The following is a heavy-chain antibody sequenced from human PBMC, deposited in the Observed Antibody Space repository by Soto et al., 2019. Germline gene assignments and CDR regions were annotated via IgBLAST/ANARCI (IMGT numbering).Heavy chain of an antibody. D-gene: IGHD2-21*02. V-gene: IGHV4-59*01. CDR2: MYKTGST. J-gene: IGHJ6*02. Sequence: SETLSLTCTVSGSSISGFYWSWIRQPPGKGLEWIGYMYKTGSTVYNPSFKSRVTISVDTSKNQFSLKLNSVTAADTAVYYCARDLWGYCGTDCYPRDVWGQGTTVTVS. CDR3: ARDLWGYCGTDCYPRDV. CDR1: GSSISGFY.